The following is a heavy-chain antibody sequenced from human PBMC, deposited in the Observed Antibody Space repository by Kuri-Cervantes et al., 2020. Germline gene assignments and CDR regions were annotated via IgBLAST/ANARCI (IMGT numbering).Heavy chain of an antibody. CDR3: ARIGYYGSGSLDY. V-gene: IGHV3-30-3*01. J-gene: IGHJ4*02. D-gene: IGHD3-10*01. CDR2: ISYDGSDK. CDR1: GFTFSSYA. Sequence: GESLKISCAASGFTFSSYAMHWVRQAPGKGLEWVAVISYDGSDKYYADSVKGRFTISRDNSKNTLCLQMNSLRAEDTAVYYCARIGYYGSGSLDYWGQGTLVTVSS.